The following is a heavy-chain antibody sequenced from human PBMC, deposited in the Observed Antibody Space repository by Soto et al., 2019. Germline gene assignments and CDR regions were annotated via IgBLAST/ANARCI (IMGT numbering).Heavy chain of an antibody. CDR2: ISGGGGST. CDR3: AKDPDYQPYQRNFDY. D-gene: IGHD2-2*01. J-gene: IGHJ4*02. Sequence: GGSLRLSCAASGFTFSSYSMSWVRQAPGKGLEWVSSISGGGGSTYYADSVMGRFTISRDKSTSTMFLQMNSLTVDDTAVYYCAKDPDYQPYQRNFDYWGQGTLVTVSS. CDR1: GFTFSSYS. V-gene: IGHV3-23*01.